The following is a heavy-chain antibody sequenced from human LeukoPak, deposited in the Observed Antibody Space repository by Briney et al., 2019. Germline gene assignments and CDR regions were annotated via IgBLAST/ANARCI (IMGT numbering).Heavy chain of an antibody. CDR1: GFTVSSNC. D-gene: IGHD3-22*01. Sequence: GGSLRLSCAASGFTVSSNCMSWVRQAPGKGLEWVSVIYSGGSTYYADSVKGRFTISRDNSKNTLYLQMNSLRAEDTAVYYCARVPSYYYDSSGYYPYYFDYWGQGTLVTVSS. V-gene: IGHV3-53*01. CDR3: ARVPSYYYDSSGYYPYYFDY. CDR2: IYSGGST. J-gene: IGHJ4*02.